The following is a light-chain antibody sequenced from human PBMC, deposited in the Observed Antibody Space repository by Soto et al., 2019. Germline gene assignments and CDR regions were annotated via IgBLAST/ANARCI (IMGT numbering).Light chain of an antibody. CDR3: PQYVYAPIT. J-gene: IGKJ3*01. V-gene: IGKV3-20*01. CDR1: QSLSSNY. Sequence: EIVLTQSPGTLSLSPGERATLSCRASQSLSSNYLAWYQQRPGQSPRLLVYGASSRATGIPDRFSGSGFGTDFALTVNGLDQEVYAVYYSPQYVYAPITFDPGTQVDIK. CDR2: GAS.